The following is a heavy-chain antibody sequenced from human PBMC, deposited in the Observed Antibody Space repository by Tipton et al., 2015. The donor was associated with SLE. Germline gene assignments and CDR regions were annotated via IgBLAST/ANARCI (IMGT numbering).Heavy chain of an antibody. V-gene: IGHV4-39*01. J-gene: IGHJ6*02. CDR3: ARHHGSGWLYGLDV. Sequence: TLSLTCTVSGGSISSSSYYWGWIRQPPGKGLEWIRSIYYSGSTYYNPSLKSRVTISVDTSKNQFSLKLSSVTAADTAVYYCARHHGSGWLYGLDVWGQGTTVTVSS. D-gene: IGHD6-19*01. CDR2: IYYSGST. CDR1: GGSISSSSYY.